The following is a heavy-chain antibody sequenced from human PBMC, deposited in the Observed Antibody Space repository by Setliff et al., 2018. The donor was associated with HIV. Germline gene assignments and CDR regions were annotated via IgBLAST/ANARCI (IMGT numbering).Heavy chain of an antibody. CDR1: GGSISSGSYY. CDR2: IYTSGST. J-gene: IGHJ1*01. V-gene: IGHV4-61*02. Sequence: NPSETLSLTCTASGGSISSGSYYGSWIRQPAGKGLEWIGRIYTSGSTNYNPSLKSRVTISVDTSKNQFSLKLSSVTAADTAVYYCARQGYYDQEYFQHWGQGTLVTVS. CDR3: ARQGYYDQEYFQH. D-gene: IGHD3-22*01.